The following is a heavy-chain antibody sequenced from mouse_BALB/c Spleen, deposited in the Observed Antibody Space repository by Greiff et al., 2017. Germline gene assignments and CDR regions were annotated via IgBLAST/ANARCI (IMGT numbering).Heavy chain of an antibody. CDR2: INPSSGYT. CDR3: AKVEDINYLSEY. Sequence: VQLQESGAELARPGASVKMSCKASGYTFTSYTMHWVKQRPGQGLEWIGYINPSSGYTNYNQKFKDKATLTADKSSSTAYMQLSSLTSEGSAVYYSAKVEDINYLSEYWGQGTTLTVSS. J-gene: IGHJ2*01. CDR1: GYTFTSYT. V-gene: IGHV1-4*01. D-gene: IGHD2-5*01.